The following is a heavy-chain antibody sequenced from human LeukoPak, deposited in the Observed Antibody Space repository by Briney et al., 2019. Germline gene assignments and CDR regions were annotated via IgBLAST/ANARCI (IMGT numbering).Heavy chain of an antibody. CDR2: IYTSGST. CDR1: GGSISSGSYY. J-gene: IGHJ3*02. Sequence: SETLSLTCTVSGGSISSGSYYWSWIRQPAGKGLEWIGRIYTSGSTNYNPSLKSRVTISVDTSKNQFSLKLSSVTAADTAVYYCARYCSSTSCYGDDAFDIWGQGTMVTVSS. D-gene: IGHD2-2*01. CDR3: ARYCSSTSCYGDDAFDI. V-gene: IGHV4-61*02.